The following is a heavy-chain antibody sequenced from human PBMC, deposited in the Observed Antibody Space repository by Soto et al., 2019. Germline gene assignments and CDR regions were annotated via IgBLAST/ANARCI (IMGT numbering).Heavy chain of an antibody. D-gene: IGHD5-12*01. CDR3: ARPMGYSGYDLSYYYGMDV. CDR1: GFTFSSYA. J-gene: IGHJ6*02. Sequence: PGGSLRLSCAASGFTFSSYAMHWVRQAPGKGLEWVAVISYDGSNKYYADSVKGRFTISRDNSKNTLYLQMNSLRAEDTAVYYCARPMGYSGYDLSYYYGMDVWGQGTTVTVSS. CDR2: ISYDGSNK. V-gene: IGHV3-30-3*01.